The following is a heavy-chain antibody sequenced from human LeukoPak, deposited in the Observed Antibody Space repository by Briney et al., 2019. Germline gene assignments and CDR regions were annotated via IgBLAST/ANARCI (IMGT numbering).Heavy chain of an antibody. CDR3: ARYVGSAGHYPYYYYYYMDV. J-gene: IGHJ6*03. V-gene: IGHV4-34*01. CDR2: INHSGST. D-gene: IGHD6-19*01. CDR1: GGSFSGYY. Sequence: PSETLSLTCAVYGGSFSGYYWSWIRQPPGKGLEWIGEINHSGSTNYNPSLKSRVTISVDTSKNQFSLKLSSVTAADTAAYYCARYVGSAGHYPYYYYYYMDVWGKGTTVTVSS.